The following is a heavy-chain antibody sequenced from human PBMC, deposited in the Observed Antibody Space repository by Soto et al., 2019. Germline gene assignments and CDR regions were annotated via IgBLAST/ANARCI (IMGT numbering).Heavy chain of an antibody. CDR1: GFTFSSYG. V-gene: IGHV3-30*18. D-gene: IGHD1-7*01. J-gene: IGHJ4*02. Sequence: GGSLRLSCAASGFTFSSYGMHWVRQAPGKGLEWVAVISYDGSNKYYADSVKGRFTISRDNSKNTLYLQMNSLRAEDTAVYYCAKDQDNWNYGGLTDYWGQGTLVTVSS. CDR2: ISYDGSNK. CDR3: AKDQDNWNYGGLTDY.